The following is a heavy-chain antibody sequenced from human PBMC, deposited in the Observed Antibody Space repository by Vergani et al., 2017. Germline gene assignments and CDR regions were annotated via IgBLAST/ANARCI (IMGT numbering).Heavy chain of an antibody. V-gene: IGHV3-30-3*01. CDR2: ISFDGTNE. J-gene: IGHJ4*02. CDR3: VRGRSLCGGGRCYTEAWGY. D-gene: IGHD2-2*02. Sequence: QVQLVESGGGVVQPGTSLRLSCVVSGFALNRHAMYWVRQAPGKGLEWVVGISFDGTNEYYPDLVKGRFTISRDIAKNTLYLQVGSLRLEDTGVYHCVRGRSLCGGGRCYTEAWGYWGQGNPVNVSS. CDR1: GFALNRHA.